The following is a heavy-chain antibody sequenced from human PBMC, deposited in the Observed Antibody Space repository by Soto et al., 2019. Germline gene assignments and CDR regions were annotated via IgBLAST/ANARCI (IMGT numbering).Heavy chain of an antibody. CDR3: ARVERGTATTVVDAFDI. Sequence: QVQLQQWGAGLLKPSETLSLTCAVSGGFVSSGSYYWSWIRQPPGKGLEWIGGMSHSGGTHFNPSLKSRVTISVDTSKNKFSLKMSSVTAADTALYYWARVERGTATTVVDAFDIWGPGTMVTVSS. V-gene: IGHV4-34*01. D-gene: IGHD1-7*01. J-gene: IGHJ3*02. CDR2: MSHSGGT. CDR1: GGFVSSGSYY.